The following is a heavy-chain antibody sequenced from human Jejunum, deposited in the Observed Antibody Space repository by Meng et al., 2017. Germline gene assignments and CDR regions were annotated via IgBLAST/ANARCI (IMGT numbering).Heavy chain of an antibody. J-gene: IGHJ1*01. V-gene: IGHV3-30*01. Sequence: QVQVVESGVGVVQPGNSLRTSCLASGSTFSAFAMHWVRQAPGKGLEWVALISYDGNGQYYADSVQGRFTISKDMSKNILFLQMNNLSADDTAVYYCGRERRGFYIQHWGQGTLVTVSS. CDR3: GRERRGFYIQH. CDR1: GSTFSAFA. CDR2: ISYDGNGQ.